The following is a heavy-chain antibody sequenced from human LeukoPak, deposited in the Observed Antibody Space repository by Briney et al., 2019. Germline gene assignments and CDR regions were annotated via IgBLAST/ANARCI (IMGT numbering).Heavy chain of an antibody. V-gene: IGHV1-69*04. CDR1: GGTFSSYA. CDR2: IIPILGIA. Sequence: ASVKVSCKASGGTFSSYAINWVRQAPGQGLEWMGRIIPILGIANYAQKFQGRVTITADKSTSTAYMELSSLRSEDTAVYYCAGSGYSSGGPRWKSMDVWGQGTTVTVSS. D-gene: IGHD6-19*01. J-gene: IGHJ6*02. CDR3: AGSGYSSGGPRWKSMDV.